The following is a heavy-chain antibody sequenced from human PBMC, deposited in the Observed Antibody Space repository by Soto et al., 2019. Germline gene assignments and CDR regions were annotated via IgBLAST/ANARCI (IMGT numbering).Heavy chain of an antibody. D-gene: IGHD5-18*01. Sequence: QVQLVQSGAEVKKPGSSVKVSCKASGGTFSSYAISWVRQAPGQGLEWMGGIIPIFGTANYAQKFQARVTITANESTSTAYMELSSLRSEDTAVYYCARERGGRGYRYGTNYCYYYGMHVWGQETTVTVSS. CDR1: GGTFSSYA. J-gene: IGHJ6*02. V-gene: IGHV1-69*01. CDR2: IIPIFGTA. CDR3: ARERGGRGYRYGTNYCYYYGMHV.